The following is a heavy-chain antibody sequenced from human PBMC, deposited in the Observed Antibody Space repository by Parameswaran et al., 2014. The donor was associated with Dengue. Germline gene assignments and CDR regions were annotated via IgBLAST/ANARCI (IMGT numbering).Heavy chain of an antibody. D-gene: IGHD6-19*01. V-gene: IGHV1-8*01. CDR3: ARDYSSGWIDY. CDR2: MNPNSGNT. J-gene: IGHJ4*02. Sequence: WVRQAPGQGLEWMGWMNPNSGNTGYAQKFQGRVTMTRNTSISTAYMELSSLRSEDTAVYYCARDYSSGWIDYWGQGTLVTVSS.